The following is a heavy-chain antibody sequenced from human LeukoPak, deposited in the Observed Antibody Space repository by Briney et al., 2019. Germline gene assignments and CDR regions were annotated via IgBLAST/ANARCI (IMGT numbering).Heavy chain of an antibody. CDR1: GYTFTGYY. V-gene: IGHV1-2*02. Sequence: ASVKVSCKPSGYTFTGYYMHWVRQAPGQGLEWMGWINPNSGGTNYAQKFQGRVTMTRDTSISTAYMELSRLRSDDTAVYYCARNVRYCDSSGYEPFDYWGQGTLVTVSS. CDR3: ARNVRYCDSSGYEPFDY. J-gene: IGHJ4*02. CDR2: INPNSGGT. D-gene: IGHD3-22*01.